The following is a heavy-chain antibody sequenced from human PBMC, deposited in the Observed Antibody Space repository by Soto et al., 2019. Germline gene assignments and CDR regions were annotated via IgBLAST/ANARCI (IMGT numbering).Heavy chain of an antibody. CDR2: ISSSSSYI. V-gene: IGHV3-21*01. D-gene: IGHD2-15*01. Sequence: VQLVESGGGLVKPGGSLRLSCAASGFTFSSYSMNWFRQAPGKGLEWVSSISSSSSYIYYADSVKGRFTISRDNANNSLDLQMNSLRAEDTAVYYCAREFLGYCSGGSCYSGAFDIWGQGTMVTVSS. CDR3: AREFLGYCSGGSCYSGAFDI. J-gene: IGHJ3*02. CDR1: GFTFSSYS.